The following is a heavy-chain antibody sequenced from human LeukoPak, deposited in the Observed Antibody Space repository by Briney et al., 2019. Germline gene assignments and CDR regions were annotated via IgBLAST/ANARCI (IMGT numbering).Heavy chain of an antibody. V-gene: IGHV4-59*01. Sequence: PSETLSLTCTVSGGSISSYYWSWIRQPPGRGLEWIGYIYYSGSTNYNPSLKSRVTISVDTSKNQFSLKLSSVTAADTAVYYCARDLAGGGFDPWGQGTLVTVSS. CDR1: GGSISSYY. J-gene: IGHJ5*02. CDR3: ARDLAGGGFDP. CDR2: IYYSGST. D-gene: IGHD3-16*01.